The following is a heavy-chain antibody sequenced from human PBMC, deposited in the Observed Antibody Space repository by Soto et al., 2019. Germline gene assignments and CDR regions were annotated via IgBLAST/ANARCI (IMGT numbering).Heavy chain of an antibody. J-gene: IGHJ5*02. CDR3: ARDRGYYRFDP. CDR2: IIPIFGTA. D-gene: IGHD3-22*01. Sequence: GASVNVSGKASGGTFSSDAISWVRQAPGQGLEWMGGIIPIFGTANYAQKFQGRVTITADESTSTAYMELSSLRSEDTAVYYCARDRGYYRFDPWGQGTLVTVSS. V-gene: IGHV1-69*13. CDR1: GGTFSSDA.